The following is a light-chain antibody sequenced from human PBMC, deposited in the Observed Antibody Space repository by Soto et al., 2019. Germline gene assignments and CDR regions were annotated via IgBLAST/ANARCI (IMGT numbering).Light chain of an antibody. CDR3: QHYNSYSGT. CDR1: QSISNW. V-gene: IGKV1-5*03. J-gene: IGKJ1*01. CDR2: KAS. Sequence: DIQMTQSPSTLSASVGDRVTITCRASQSISNWLAWYQQKPGKAPKLLIYKASTLKSGVPSRFSGSGSGTEFTLTISSLQPDDFATYYCQHYNSYSGTFGQGTKVDIK.